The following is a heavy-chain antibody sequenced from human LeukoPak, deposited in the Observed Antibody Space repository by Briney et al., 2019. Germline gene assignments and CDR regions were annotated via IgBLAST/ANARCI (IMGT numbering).Heavy chain of an antibody. V-gene: IGHV4-34*01. Sequence: SETLPLTCAVYGESLNSYYWSWIRQPPGKGLEWIGEIYESGSTEYNPSLKSRVTISMVPSKQQFSLSLTSVTAADAAVYYCARGAWATRLGSWGLGTPVIVSS. J-gene: IGHJ4*02. CDR1: GESLNSYY. D-gene: IGHD2-15*01. CDR3: ARGAWATRLGS. CDR2: IYESGST.